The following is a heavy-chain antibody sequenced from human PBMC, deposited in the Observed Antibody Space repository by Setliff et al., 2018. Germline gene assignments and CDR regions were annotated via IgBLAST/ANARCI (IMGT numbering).Heavy chain of an antibody. CDR2: INHSGST. D-gene: IGHD5-18*01. V-gene: IGHV4-34*01. CDR3: ARGSGRGYSYGLFDY. J-gene: IGHJ4*02. Sequence: TLSLTCTVYGGSFSNYYWSWIRQPPGKGLEWIGEINHSGSTNYNSSLTSRVTISVDVSRDQFSLELSSVTAADTAVYFCARGSGRGYSYGLFDYWGQGSLVTVS. CDR1: GGSFSNYY.